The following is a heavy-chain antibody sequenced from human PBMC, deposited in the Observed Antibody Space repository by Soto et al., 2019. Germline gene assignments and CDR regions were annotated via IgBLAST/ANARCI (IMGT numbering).Heavy chain of an antibody. CDR2: ISSNGVGT. V-gene: IGHV3-64*01. J-gene: IGHJ6*03. D-gene: IGHD6-6*01. Sequence: EVQLAESGGGLAQPGGSLRLSCAASGFTLSGYAMDWVRQAPGQGLEYVSGISSNGVGTYYAHSVQGRFTISRDTSKNTVYLQMGSLSPEDMAVYYCARRARPDFYYMDVWGKGTTVTVSS. CDR1: GFTLSGYA. CDR3: ARRARPDFYYMDV.